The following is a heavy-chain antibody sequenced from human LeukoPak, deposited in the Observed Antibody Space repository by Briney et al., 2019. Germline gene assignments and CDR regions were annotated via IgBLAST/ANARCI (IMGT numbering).Heavy chain of an antibody. CDR1: GGTFSSYT. Sequence: GASVKVSCKASGGTFSSYTISWVRQAPGQGLEWMGLINPTGGSTGYAQKFRGRVTMTRDMSTSTDYMELSSLRSEDTAIYYCARDNSVGDNAWWFDPWGQGTLVTVSS. CDR3: ARDNSVGDNAWWFDP. V-gene: IGHV1-46*01. J-gene: IGHJ5*02. CDR2: INPTGGST. D-gene: IGHD1-26*01.